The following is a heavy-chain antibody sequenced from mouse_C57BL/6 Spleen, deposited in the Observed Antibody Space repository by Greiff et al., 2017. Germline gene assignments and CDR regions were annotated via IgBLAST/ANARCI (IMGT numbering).Heavy chain of an antibody. CDR2: IDPSASYT. V-gene: IGHV1-69*01. Sequence: QVQLQQPGAELVMPGASVKLSCKASGYTFTSYWMHWVKQRPGQGLEWIGEIDPSASYTNYNQKFKGKSTLTVDKSSSTAYMQLSSLTSEDSAVYYCARRAPGSGYAMDYWGQGTSVTVSS. J-gene: IGHJ4*01. D-gene: IGHD3-1*01. CDR3: ARRAPGSGYAMDY. CDR1: GYTFTSYW.